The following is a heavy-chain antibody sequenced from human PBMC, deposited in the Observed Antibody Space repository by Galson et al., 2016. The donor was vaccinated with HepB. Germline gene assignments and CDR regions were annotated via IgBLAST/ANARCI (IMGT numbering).Heavy chain of an antibody. Sequence: SLRLSCAASGFAFSYFEMNWVRQAPGKGLEWVSYITNTGSTIYYADSVKGRFAISRDNSKNTLFLQMNNLRAEDTTLYYCAKVTRPGISAPRYGMDVWGKGTPVTVSS. J-gene: IGHJ6*04. D-gene: IGHD6-13*01. V-gene: IGHV3-48*03. CDR3: AKVTRPGISAPRYGMDV. CDR1: GFAFSYFE. CDR2: ITNTGSTI.